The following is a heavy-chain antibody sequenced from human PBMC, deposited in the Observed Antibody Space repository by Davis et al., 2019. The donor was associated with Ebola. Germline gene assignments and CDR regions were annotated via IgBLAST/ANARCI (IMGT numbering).Heavy chain of an antibody. CDR2: ISYDGSNK. CDR1: GFTFSSYG. V-gene: IGHV3-30*03. J-gene: IGHJ4*02. D-gene: IGHD3-22*01. CDR3: AILAKEKDYYDSSGYHLDY. Sequence: GESLKISCAASGFTFSSYGMHWVRQAPGKGLEWVAVISYDGSNKYYADSEKGRFTISRDNSKNTLYLQMNSLRAEDTAVYYCAILAKEKDYYDSSGYHLDYWGQGTLVTVSS.